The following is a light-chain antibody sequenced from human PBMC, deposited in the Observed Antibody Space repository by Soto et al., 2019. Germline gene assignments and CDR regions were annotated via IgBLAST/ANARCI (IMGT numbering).Light chain of an antibody. J-gene: IGLJ2*01. V-gene: IGLV3-21*04. CDR3: QVWDSSSDHVV. CDR1: NIGSNS. CDR2: YDS. Sequence: SYELTQPPSVSVAPGKTARITCGGNNIGSNSVHWYQQKPGQAPVLVIYYDSDRPSGIPERFSGSNSGNTATLTISRVEAGYEADYYCQVWDSSSDHVVFGGGTKVTVL.